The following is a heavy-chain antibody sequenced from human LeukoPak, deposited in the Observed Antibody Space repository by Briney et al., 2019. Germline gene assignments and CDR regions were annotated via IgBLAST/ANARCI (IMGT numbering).Heavy chain of an antibody. Sequence: GGSLRFSCAASGFTFSSYGMHWVRQAPGKGLEWVAVIWYDGSNKYYADSVKGRFTISRDNSKNTLYLQMNSLRAEDTAVYYCAKSLIRLGYSIDYWGQGTLVTVSS. CDR2: IWYDGSNK. CDR3: AKSLIRLGYSIDY. CDR1: GFTFSSYG. V-gene: IGHV3-33*06. D-gene: IGHD2-15*01. J-gene: IGHJ4*02.